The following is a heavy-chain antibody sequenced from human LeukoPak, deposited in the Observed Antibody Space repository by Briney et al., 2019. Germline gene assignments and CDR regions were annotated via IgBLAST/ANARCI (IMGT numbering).Heavy chain of an antibody. CDR2: INPNSGGT. V-gene: IGHV1-2*02. D-gene: IGHD2-15*01. CDR1: GYTFTVYY. J-gene: IGHJ5*02. CDR3: ARVGVVARRATSNWFDP. Sequence: ASVTVSCKASGYTFTVYYMHWVRQAPGQGLEWMGWINPNSGGTNYAQKFQGRVTMTRDTSISTAYMELSRLRSDDTAVYYCARVGVVARRATSNWFDPWGQGTLVTVSS.